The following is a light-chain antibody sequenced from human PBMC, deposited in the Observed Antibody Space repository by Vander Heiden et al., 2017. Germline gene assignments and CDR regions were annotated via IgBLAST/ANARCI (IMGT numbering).Light chain of an antibody. CDR2: EVS. CDR3: CSYAGSSTFV. CDR1: SSDVGSYNL. V-gene: IGLV2-23*02. J-gene: IGLJ1*01. Sequence: QSALTQPASVSGSPGQSITIPCTGTSSDVGSYNLVPWYQQQPGKAPKLMIYEVSKRPSGVANRFSGSKSGNTDSLTISGLQAEDEADYYCCSYAGSSTFVFGTGTKVTGL.